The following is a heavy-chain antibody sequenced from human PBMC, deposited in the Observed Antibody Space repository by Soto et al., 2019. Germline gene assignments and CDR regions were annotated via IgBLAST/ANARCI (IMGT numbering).Heavy chain of an antibody. CDR3: ARECGGDCSRLFSL. V-gene: IGHV1-18*01. Sequence: ASVKVSCKASGYTFTSYGISLVRQAPGQGLEWMGWISAYNGNTNYAQKLQGRVTMTTDTSTSTAYMELRSLRSDDTAVYYCARECGGDCSRLFSLWGQGTLVTVSS. CDR2: ISAYNGNT. CDR1: GYTFTSYG. D-gene: IGHD2-21*02. J-gene: IGHJ4*02.